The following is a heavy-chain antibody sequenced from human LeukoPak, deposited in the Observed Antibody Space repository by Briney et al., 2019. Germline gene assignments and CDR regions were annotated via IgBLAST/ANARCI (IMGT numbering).Heavy chain of an antibody. CDR2: IRSKTYGETT. Sequence: GGSLRLSWAASGFTFSDYYMSWVRQAPGKGLEWVGFIRSKTYGETTEYAASVKGRFTISRDDSKSIAYLQMNSLKTEDTAAYYCSRADYYGSGSPISLDVWGKGTTVTVSS. V-gene: IGHV3-49*04. D-gene: IGHD3-10*01. J-gene: IGHJ6*04. CDR3: SRADYYGSGSPISLDV. CDR1: GFTFSDYY.